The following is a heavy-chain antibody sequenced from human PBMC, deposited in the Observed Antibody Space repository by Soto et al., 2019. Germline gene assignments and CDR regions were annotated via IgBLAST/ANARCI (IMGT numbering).Heavy chain of an antibody. CDR2: VFHSGSV. CDR1: GGSLSTPVW. D-gene: IGHD1-1*01. J-gene: IGHJ4*02. V-gene: IGHV4-4*02. CDR3: ARKAWTRLDY. Sequence: SETLSLTCGVSGGSLSTPVWWTWVRLTPGKGLEWIGEVFHSGSVNYNPSLQSRVTISVDKSTNHFSLRLTSVTAADTAVYYCARKAWTRLDYWGQGPLVTVSS.